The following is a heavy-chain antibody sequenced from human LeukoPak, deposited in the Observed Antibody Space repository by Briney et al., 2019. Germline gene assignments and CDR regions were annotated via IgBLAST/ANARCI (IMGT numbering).Heavy chain of an antibody. Sequence: GESLKISCKGSGYSFTSYWIGWVRQMPGKGLEWTGIIYPGDSDTRYSPSFQGQVTISADKSISTAYLQWNSLKASDTAVYYCARPYCFSTNCYTIDPWGQGTLVTVSS. CDR3: ARPYCFSTNCYTIDP. CDR2: IYPGDSDT. J-gene: IGHJ5*02. V-gene: IGHV5-51*01. CDR1: GYSFTSYW. D-gene: IGHD2-2*02.